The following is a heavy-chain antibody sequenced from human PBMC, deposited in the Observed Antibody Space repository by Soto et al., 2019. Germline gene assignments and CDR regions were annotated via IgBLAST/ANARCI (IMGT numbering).Heavy chain of an antibody. CDR3: AALGVNFDH. J-gene: IGHJ4*02. Sequence: SVKVSCKASGFTFTSSAVQWLRQARGQRLEWIGWIGVGSGNRHYAQKFQERVTITRDMSTNTAYMELSSLRSEDTAVYYCAALGVNFDHWGQGTLVTVSS. CDR2: IGVGSGNR. D-gene: IGHD2-8*01. V-gene: IGHV1-58*01. CDR1: GFTFTSSA.